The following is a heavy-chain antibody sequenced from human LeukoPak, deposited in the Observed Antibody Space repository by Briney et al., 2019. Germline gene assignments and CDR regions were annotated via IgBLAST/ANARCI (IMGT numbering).Heavy chain of an antibody. D-gene: IGHD2-21*01. Sequence: PGGSLRLSCEASGFTFTSYGMSWVRQAPGKGLEWVSYISDSSTMIHYADSVKGRFTISRDNARNSLYLQVKSLRDEDTAVYYCARVVVGRTYPNYWGQGTLLTVSS. CDR1: GFTFTSYG. V-gene: IGHV3-48*02. J-gene: IGHJ4*02. CDR2: ISDSSTMI. CDR3: ARVVVGRTYPNY.